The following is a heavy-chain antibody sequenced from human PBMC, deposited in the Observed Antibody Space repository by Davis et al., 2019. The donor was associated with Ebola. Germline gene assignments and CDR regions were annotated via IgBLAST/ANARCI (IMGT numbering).Heavy chain of an antibody. CDR2: ISYSGRI. J-gene: IGHJ6*02. D-gene: IGHD2-15*01. CDR1: GGSISTYY. CDR3: ARWPPLRVWYYGMDV. V-gene: IGHV4-59*04. Sequence: SETLSLTCTVSGGSISTYYWSWIRQPPGKGLEWIGSISYSGRIYYNPSLKSRVTISVDTSKNQFSLKLSSVTAADTAVYYCARWPPLRVWYYGMDVWGQGTTVTVSS.